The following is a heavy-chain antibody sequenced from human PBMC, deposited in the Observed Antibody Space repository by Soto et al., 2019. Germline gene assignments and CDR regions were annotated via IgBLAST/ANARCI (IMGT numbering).Heavy chain of an antibody. CDR1: GFTFSSYW. Sequence: EVLLVESGGGLVQSGGSLRLSCAASGFTFSSYWMHWVRQALGKGLVWVARINTDGSITTYVDSVRGRFTISRDNAKNTLYLQMNSLRAEDTALYYCAKPHYANSRFDSWGQGTLVTVSS. CDR3: AKPHYANSRFDS. CDR2: INTDGSIT. V-gene: IGHV3-74*01. J-gene: IGHJ4*02. D-gene: IGHD2-2*01.